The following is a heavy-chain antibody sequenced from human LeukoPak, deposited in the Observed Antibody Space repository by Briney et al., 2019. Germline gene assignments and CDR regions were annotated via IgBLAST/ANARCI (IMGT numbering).Heavy chain of an antibody. Sequence: GASVKVSCKAPGGTFSSYAISWVRQAPGQGLEWMGGIIPIFGTADYAQKFQGRVTITADESTSTAYMELSSLRSEDTAVYYCARLYSSSWYNWFDPWGQGTLVTVSS. D-gene: IGHD6-13*01. CDR3: ARLYSSSWYNWFDP. CDR2: IIPIFGTA. J-gene: IGHJ5*02. V-gene: IGHV1-69*13. CDR1: GGTFSSYA.